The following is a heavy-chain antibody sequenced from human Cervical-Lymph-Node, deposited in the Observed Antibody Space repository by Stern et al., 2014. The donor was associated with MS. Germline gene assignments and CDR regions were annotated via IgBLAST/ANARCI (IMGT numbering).Heavy chain of an antibody. Sequence: VQLGQSGAEVKKPGASVKASCRASGYTFTKYYIHWVRQAPGQGLEWVGVSSPAGESTSYAQKYQGRIPLTRDTSTGTVYMEVSSLTSDDTAVDYCAAAAATVLAFDYWGQGALVTVSS. CDR3: AAAAATVLAFDY. V-gene: IGHV1-46*01. J-gene: IGHJ4*02. D-gene: IGHD2-2*01. CDR2: SSPAGEST. CDR1: GYTFTKYY.